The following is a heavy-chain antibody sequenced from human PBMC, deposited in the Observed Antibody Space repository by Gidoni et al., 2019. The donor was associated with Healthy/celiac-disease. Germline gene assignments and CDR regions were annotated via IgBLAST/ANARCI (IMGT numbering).Heavy chain of an antibody. D-gene: IGHD2-2*01. CDR1: GFTFSSYA. CDR3: AKDWVIVPAMVDY. CDR2: ISGSGGST. V-gene: IGHV3-23*01. J-gene: IGHJ4*02. Sequence: EVQLLESGGGLVQPGGSLILSCAASGFTFSSYAMSWVRQAPGKGLEWVSAISGSGGSTSYADSVKGRFTISRDNSKNTLYLQMNSLRAEDTAVYYCAKDWVIVPAMVDYWGQGTLVTVSS.